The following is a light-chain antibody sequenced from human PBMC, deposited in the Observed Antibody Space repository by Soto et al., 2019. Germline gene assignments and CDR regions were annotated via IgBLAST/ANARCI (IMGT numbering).Light chain of an antibody. CDR3: TSYTSIITLYV. J-gene: IGLJ1*01. CDR2: EVS. Sequence: QSLLTQPASVSGSPGQSITISCTGTSSDVGGYNYVSWYQQHPGKAPKLMIYEVSNRPSGVSNRFSGSKSGNTASLTISGLQAEDEADYYCTSYTSIITLYVFGSGTKGTV. CDR1: SSDVGGYNY. V-gene: IGLV2-14*01.